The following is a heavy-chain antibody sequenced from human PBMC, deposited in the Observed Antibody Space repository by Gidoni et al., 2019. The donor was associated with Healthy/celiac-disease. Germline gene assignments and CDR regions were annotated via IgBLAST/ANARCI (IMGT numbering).Heavy chain of an antibody. CDR2: IYYSGSP. CDR3: AIYCSSTSCPGY. CDR1: GGSISSSSYY. V-gene: IGHV4-39*01. D-gene: IGHD2-2*01. J-gene: IGHJ4*02. Sequence: QLQLQEAGPGLVTPSETLSLTWTVSGGSISSSSYYWGWIRQPPGKGLEWIGSIYYSGSPYHTPSLKRRLTISVDTSKTQFSLKLSSVTAADTAVYYCAIYCSSTSCPGYWGQGTLVTVSS.